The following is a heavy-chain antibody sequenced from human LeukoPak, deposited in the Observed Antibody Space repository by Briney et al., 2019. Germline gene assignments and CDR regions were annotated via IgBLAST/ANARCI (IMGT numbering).Heavy chain of an antibody. CDR1: GYTLTELS. CDR3: ASVRTVTIGMQGEYYFDY. J-gene: IGHJ4*02. V-gene: IGHV1-24*01. CDR2: FDPEDGET. D-gene: IGHD4-17*01. Sequence: ASVKVSCKVSGYTLTELSMHWVRQAPGKGLEWMGGFDPEDGETIYAQKFQGRVTMTEDTSTDTAYMELSSLRSEDTAVYYCASVRTVTIGMQGEYYFDYWGQGTLVTASS.